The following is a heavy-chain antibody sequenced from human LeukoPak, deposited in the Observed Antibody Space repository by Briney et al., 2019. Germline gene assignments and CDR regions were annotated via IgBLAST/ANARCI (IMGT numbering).Heavy chain of an antibody. Sequence: ASVKVSYKASGGTFSSYAISWVRQAPGQGREWMVGIIPIFGTANYAQKFQGRVTITTDESTSTAYMELSSLRSEDTAVYYCARGGGGLAYCGGDCQGAFDIWGQGTMVTVSS. V-gene: IGHV1-69*05. CDR1: GGTFSSYA. D-gene: IGHD2-21*02. CDR3: ARGGGGLAYCGGDCQGAFDI. CDR2: IIPIFGTA. J-gene: IGHJ3*02.